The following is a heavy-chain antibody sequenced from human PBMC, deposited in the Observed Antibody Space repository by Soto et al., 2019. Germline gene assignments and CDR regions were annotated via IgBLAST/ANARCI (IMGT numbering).Heavy chain of an antibody. V-gene: IGHV3-74*01. J-gene: IGHJ6*02. CDR2: ISGNGSST. CDR3: AKDLYYGSGSYYGAYYYYGMDV. CDR1: GFIFSNYW. Sequence: GSLRLSCATSGFIFSNYWMHWVRQAPGKGLVWVSRISGNGSSTNYADSVKGRFTISRDNTKNTLYLQMNSLRAEDTAVYYCAKDLYYGSGSYYGAYYYYGMDVWGQGTTVTVSS. D-gene: IGHD3-10*01.